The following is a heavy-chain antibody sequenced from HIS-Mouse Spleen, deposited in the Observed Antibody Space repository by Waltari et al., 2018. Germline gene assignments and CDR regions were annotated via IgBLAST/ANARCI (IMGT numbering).Heavy chain of an antibody. D-gene: IGHD4-4*01. Sequence: QVQLVQSGAEVQTPGASVKVSCKASGYPFTSYDINWLRQATGQGLEWMGWMNPNSGKTGYAQKFQGRVTMTRNTSISTAYMELSSLRSEDTAVYYCARGHDYSNYFDYWGQGTLVTVSS. CDR1: GYPFTSYD. J-gene: IGHJ4*02. CDR2: MNPNSGKT. CDR3: ARGHDYSNYFDY. V-gene: IGHV1-8*01.